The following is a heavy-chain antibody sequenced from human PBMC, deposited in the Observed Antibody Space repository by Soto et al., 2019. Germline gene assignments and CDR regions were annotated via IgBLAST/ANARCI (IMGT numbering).Heavy chain of an antibody. CDR3: AKAPGIAAAGTVYYFDY. V-gene: IGHV3-23*01. CDR1: GFTFSSYA. Sequence: GESLKISCAASGFTFSSYAMSWVRQAPGKGLEWVSAISGSGGSTYYADSVKGRFTISRDNSKNTLYLQMNSLRAEDTAVYYCAKAPGIAAAGTVYYFDYWGQGTLVTVSS. D-gene: IGHD6-13*01. J-gene: IGHJ4*02. CDR2: ISGSGGST.